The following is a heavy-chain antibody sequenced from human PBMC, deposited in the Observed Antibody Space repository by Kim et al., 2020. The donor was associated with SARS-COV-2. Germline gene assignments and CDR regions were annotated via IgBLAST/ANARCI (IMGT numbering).Heavy chain of an antibody. CDR2: IKQDGSEK. CDR1: GFTFSSYW. CDR3: ARGPNDSRLYLKGWGPLAAAPLLDY. D-gene: IGHD6-13*01. J-gene: IGHJ4*02. Sequence: GGSLRLSCAASGFTFSSYWMSWVRQAPGKGLEWVANIKQDGSEKYYVDSVKGRFTISRDNAKNSLYLQMNSLRAEDTAVYYCARGPNDSRLYLKGWGPLAAAPLLDYWGQGTLVTVSS. V-gene: IGHV3-7*01.